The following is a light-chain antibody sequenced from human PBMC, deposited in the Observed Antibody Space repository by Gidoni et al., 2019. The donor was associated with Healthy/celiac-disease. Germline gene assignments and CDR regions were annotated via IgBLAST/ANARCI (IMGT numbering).Light chain of an antibody. CDR3: QQSMGLT. Sequence: DIQMTQSPSTLSASVGDRVTITCRASQSISSWLAWYQQKPGKAPKLLIYNASSLESGVPSRFSGSGSGTEFTLTISSLQPDDFATYYCQQSMGLTFGGGTKVEIK. J-gene: IGKJ4*01. CDR1: QSISSW. V-gene: IGKV1-5*03. CDR2: NAS.